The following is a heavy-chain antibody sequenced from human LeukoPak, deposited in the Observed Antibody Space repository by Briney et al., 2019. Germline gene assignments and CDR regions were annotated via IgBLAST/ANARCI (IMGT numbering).Heavy chain of an antibody. J-gene: IGHJ5*02. D-gene: IGHD3-10*01. CDR3: AKDRYGSWNNRLDP. CDR1: GFSFSNYA. V-gene: IGHV3-30*18. CDR2: ILHDGSKI. Sequence: GGSLRLSCRASGFSFSNYAMHWVRQAPGKGLEWLAFILHDGSKIYHADSINGRFTISRDNSNKTLFLQMSSLRTEDTGVYYCAKDRYGSWNNRLDPWGQGTLVTVSS.